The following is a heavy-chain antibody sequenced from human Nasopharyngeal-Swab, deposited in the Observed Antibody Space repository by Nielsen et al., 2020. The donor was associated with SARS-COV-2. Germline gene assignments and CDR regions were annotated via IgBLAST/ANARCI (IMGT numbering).Heavy chain of an antibody. V-gene: IGHV4-31*11. D-gene: IGHD3-3*01. CDR2: IYYSGST. CDR3: ARGRITIFGVVAGAFDY. J-gene: IGHJ4*02. Sequence: SETLSLTCAVSGGSTSSDYWWTWVRQHPGKGLEWIGYIYYSGSTYYNPSLKSRVTISVDTSKNQFSLKLSSVTAADTAVYYCARGRITIFGVVAGAFDYWGQGTLVTVSS. CDR1: GGSTSSDYW.